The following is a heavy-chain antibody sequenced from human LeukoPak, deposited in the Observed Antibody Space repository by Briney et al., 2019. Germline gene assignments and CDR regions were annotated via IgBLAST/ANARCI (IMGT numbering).Heavy chain of an antibody. Sequence: GSLRLSCAASGFTVSNTYMSWVRQAPGKGLEWVSVISVSGDNTYYADSVKGRFTISRDNSKNTLYPQMSSLRAEDTAVYYCAKDVSFAVTTYFDHWGQGALVTVSS. J-gene: IGHJ4*02. CDR2: ISVSGDNT. D-gene: IGHD4-17*01. CDR3: AKDVSFAVTTYFDH. CDR1: GFTVSNTY. V-gene: IGHV3-23*01.